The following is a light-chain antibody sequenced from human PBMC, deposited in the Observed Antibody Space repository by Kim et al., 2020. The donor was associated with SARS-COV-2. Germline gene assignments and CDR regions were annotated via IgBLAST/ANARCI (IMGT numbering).Light chain of an antibody. V-gene: IGKV1-5*01. CDR1: QSINTW. CDR2: DAS. Sequence: SPLSTSVGDRVTITCRASQSINTWLAWYQQKAGKAPKLLIYDASTLESGVPSRFSGSGSGTEFTLTINSLQPDDFATYYCQQYDGVFGQGTDLEI. J-gene: IGKJ2*01. CDR3: QQYDGV.